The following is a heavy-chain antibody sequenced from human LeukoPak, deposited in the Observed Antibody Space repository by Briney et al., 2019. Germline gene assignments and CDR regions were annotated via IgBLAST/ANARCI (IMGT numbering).Heavy chain of an antibody. Sequence: GGSLRLSCAASGFTFSSYGMHWVRQAPGKGLEWVAVISYDGSNKYYADSVKGRFTISRDNAKNTVYLQMNSLRAEDTAVYYCASKRWLQSSFDYWGQGTLVTVSS. J-gene: IGHJ4*02. CDR1: GFTFSSYG. CDR2: ISYDGSNK. V-gene: IGHV3-30*03. D-gene: IGHD5-24*01. CDR3: ASKRWLQSSFDY.